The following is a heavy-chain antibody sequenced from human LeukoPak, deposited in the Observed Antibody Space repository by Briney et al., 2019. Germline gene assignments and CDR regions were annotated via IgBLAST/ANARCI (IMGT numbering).Heavy chain of an antibody. CDR3: ARSFRYYGSVDY. V-gene: IGHV1-3*01. CDR1: GYTFTSYA. Sequence: ASVKVSCKASGYTFTSYAMHWVRQAPGQRLEWMGWINAGNGNTKYSQKFQGRVTITRDTSASTAYMELSSLRSEDTAVYYCARSFRYYGSVDYWGQGTLVTVSS. CDR2: INAGNGNT. D-gene: IGHD3-10*01. J-gene: IGHJ4*02.